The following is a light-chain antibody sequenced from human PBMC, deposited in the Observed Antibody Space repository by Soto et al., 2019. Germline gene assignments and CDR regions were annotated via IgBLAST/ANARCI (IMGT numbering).Light chain of an antibody. J-gene: IGLJ1*01. CDR3: CAYAGSIPYV. CDR2: EGS. CDR1: SSDVGSYNL. Sequence: QSVLTQPASVSGSPGQSITISCTGTSSDVGSYNLVSWYQQHPGKAPKLMIYEGSKRPSGVSSRFSGSKSGNTASLTISGLQAGDDADYYCCAYAGSIPYVFGTGTKLTVL. V-gene: IGLV2-23*01.